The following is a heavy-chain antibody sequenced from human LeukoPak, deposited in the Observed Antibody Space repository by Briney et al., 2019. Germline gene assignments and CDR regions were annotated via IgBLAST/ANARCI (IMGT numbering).Heavy chain of an antibody. CDR2: IYTGGDT. V-gene: IGHV3-66*01. Sequence: GGSLRLSCAASGFTVSSNYMSWVRQAPGKGLEWVSGIYTGGDTYYADSVKDGFTISRDNSKNTLYLQMNSLRAEDTAVYYCTKGLWAGVSAARDWGQGTLVTVSS. CDR1: GFTVSSNY. J-gene: IGHJ4*02. CDR3: TKGLWAGVSAARD. D-gene: IGHD3-10*01.